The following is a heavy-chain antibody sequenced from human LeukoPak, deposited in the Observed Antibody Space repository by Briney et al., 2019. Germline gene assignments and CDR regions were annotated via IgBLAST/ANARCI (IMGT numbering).Heavy chain of an antibody. CDR1: GFTVSSNY. D-gene: IGHD4-17*01. J-gene: IGHJ3*02. V-gene: IGHV3-53*01. Sequence: PGGPLRLSCAASGFTVSSNYMSWVRQAPGKGLEWVSVFYSGGRTHYADSVKGRFTISRDNSKNTLYLQMNSLRAEDTAVYYCARGQVTTNSRAFDIWGQGTMVTVSS. CDR3: ARGQVTTNSRAFDI. CDR2: FYSGGRT.